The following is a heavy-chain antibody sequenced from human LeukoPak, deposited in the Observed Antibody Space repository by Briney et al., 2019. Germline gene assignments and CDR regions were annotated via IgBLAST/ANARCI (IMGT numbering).Heavy chain of an antibody. V-gene: IGHV3-30*18. J-gene: IGHJ4*02. Sequence: PGGSLRLSCAASGFTFSSYGMHWVRQAPGKGLEWVAVISYDGSNKYYADSVKGRFTISRDNSKNTLYLQMNSLRAEDTAAYYCAKDILSGYDSPFYWGQGTLVTVSS. CDR2: ISYDGSNK. D-gene: IGHD5-12*01. CDR1: GFTFSSYG. CDR3: AKDILSGYDSPFY.